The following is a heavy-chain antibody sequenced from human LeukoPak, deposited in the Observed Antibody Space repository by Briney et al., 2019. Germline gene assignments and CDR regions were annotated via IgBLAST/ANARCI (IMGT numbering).Heavy chain of an antibody. CDR3: ARGGQYSGCRNYFDY. CDR2: IWYDGSNK. D-gene: IGHD1-26*01. Sequence: GGSLRLSCAASGFTFSSYGMHWVRQAPGKGLEWVAVIWYDGSNKYYADSVKGRFTISRDNSKNTLYLQMNSLRAEDTAVYYCARGGQYSGCRNYFDYWGQGTLVTVSS. J-gene: IGHJ4*02. CDR1: GFTFSSYG. V-gene: IGHV3-33*01.